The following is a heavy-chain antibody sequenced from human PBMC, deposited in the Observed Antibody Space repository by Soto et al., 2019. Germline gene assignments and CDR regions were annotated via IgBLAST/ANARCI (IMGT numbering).Heavy chain of an antibody. CDR3: ARDILTGYYPSHYFDY. D-gene: IGHD3-9*01. CDR1: GFTFSSYG. CDR2: IWYDGSNK. J-gene: IGHJ4*02. Sequence: GGSLRLSCAASGFTFSSYGMHWVRQAPGKGLEWVAVIWYDGSNKYYADSVKGRFTISRDNSKNTLYLQMNSLRAEDTAVYYCARDILTGYYPSHYFDYWGQGTLVTVSS. V-gene: IGHV3-33*01.